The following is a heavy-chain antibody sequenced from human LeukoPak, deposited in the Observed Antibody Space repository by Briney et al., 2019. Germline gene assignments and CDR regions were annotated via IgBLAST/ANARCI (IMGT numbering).Heavy chain of an antibody. D-gene: IGHD2-15*01. CDR3: ARGYCSGGSCYSEYYYYGMDV. CDR1: GFTFSSYS. CDR2: ISSSSSYI. J-gene: IGHJ6*02. Sequence: GGSLRLSCAASGFTFSSYSMNWVRQAPGKGLEWVSSISSSSSYIYYADSVKGRFTISRDNAKNSLYLQMNSLRAEDTAVYYCARGYCSGGSCYSEYYYYGMDVWGQGTTVTVSS. V-gene: IGHV3-21*01.